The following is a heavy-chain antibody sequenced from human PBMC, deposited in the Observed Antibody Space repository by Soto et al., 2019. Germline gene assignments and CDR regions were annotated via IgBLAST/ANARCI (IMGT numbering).Heavy chain of an antibody. J-gene: IGHJ6*02. CDR1: GGTFSSYA. V-gene: IGHV1-69*01. Sequence: QVQLVQSGAEVKKPGSSVKVSCKASGGTFSSYAISWVRQAPGQGLEWMGGIIPIFGTANYAQKFQGRVTITADESTSTAYMELSSLRSEDTAVYYCARDTERGYYYDRPYYYYGMDVWGQGTTVTVSS. CDR2: IIPIFGTA. D-gene: IGHD3-22*01. CDR3: ARDTERGYYYDRPYYYYGMDV.